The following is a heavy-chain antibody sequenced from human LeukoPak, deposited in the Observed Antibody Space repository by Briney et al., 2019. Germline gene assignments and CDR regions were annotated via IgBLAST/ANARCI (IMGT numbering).Heavy chain of an antibody. CDR2: IYYSGSS. CDR1: GGSISSSSYY. V-gene: IGHV4-39*01. Sequence: PSETLSLTCTVSGGSISSSSYYWGWIRQPPGKGLEWIGSIYYSGSSYYNPSLKSRVTISVDTSKLQFSLKLRSVTAADTAVYYCARHYFGSYSRFDPWGQGTLVTVSS. J-gene: IGHJ5*02. CDR3: ARHYFGSYSRFDP. D-gene: IGHD1-26*01.